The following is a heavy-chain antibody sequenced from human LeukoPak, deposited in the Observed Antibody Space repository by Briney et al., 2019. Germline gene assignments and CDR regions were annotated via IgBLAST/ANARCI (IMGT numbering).Heavy chain of an antibody. CDR3: ARQPGRTGYDAFDF. Sequence: GESLKISCKGSGYSFPSYWIGWVRQMPGKGLEWMGIIYPSDSDTRYSPSFQGQVTISVDKSISTAYLQWSSLKASDTSMYYCARQPGRTGYDAFDFWGQGTMVTVSS. J-gene: IGHJ3*01. D-gene: IGHD2-8*02. CDR1: GYSFPSYW. V-gene: IGHV5-51*01. CDR2: IYPSDSDT.